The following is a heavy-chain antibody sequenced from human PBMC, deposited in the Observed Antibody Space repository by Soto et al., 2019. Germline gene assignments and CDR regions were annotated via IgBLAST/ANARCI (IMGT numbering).Heavy chain of an antibody. CDR3: ATVHNTSRSFDY. Sequence: EVQLLESGGGLVQPGGSLRLSCAASGFSLTTYAMSWVRQAPGKGLEWVSTTGISGRTTYYADSVKGRFTVSRDDSKNTLDLQMSSLRAEDPAVYYCATVHNTSRSFDYWGQGTLVTVSS. CDR2: TGISGRTT. CDR1: GFSLTTYA. J-gene: IGHJ4*02. D-gene: IGHD1-20*01. V-gene: IGHV3-23*01.